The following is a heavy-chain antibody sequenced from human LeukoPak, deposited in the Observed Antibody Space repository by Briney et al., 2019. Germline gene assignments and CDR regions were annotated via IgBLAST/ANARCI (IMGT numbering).Heavy chain of an antibody. J-gene: IGHJ4*02. Sequence: SGGSLRLSCAASGFTVSSNYMTWVRQAPGKGLEWVSLIYSSGITYYADSVRGRFTISRDNSKNTLYLQMNSLRLEDAAVYFCARAPVTSCRGAYCYPFDYWGQGTQVTVSS. D-gene: IGHD2-21*01. CDR1: GFTVSSNY. CDR3: ARAPVTSCRGAYCYPFDY. CDR2: IYSSGIT. V-gene: IGHV3-53*01.